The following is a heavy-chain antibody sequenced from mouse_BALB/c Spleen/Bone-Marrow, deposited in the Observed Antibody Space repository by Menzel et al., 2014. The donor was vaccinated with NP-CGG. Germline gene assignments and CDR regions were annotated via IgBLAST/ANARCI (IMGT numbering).Heavy chain of an antibody. CDR2: IWSGGST. CDR3: AGNFGLAWFAY. J-gene: IGHJ3*01. V-gene: IGHV2-2*02. Sequence: VKLMESGPGLVQPSQSLSITCTVSGFSLTSYGVHWVRQSPGKGLEWLGAIWSGGSTDYNAALISRMSISKDNSKSQIFFKMNSLQANDTAIDYCAGNFGLAWFAYWGQGTLVTVSA. D-gene: IGHD4-1*01. CDR1: GFSLTSYG.